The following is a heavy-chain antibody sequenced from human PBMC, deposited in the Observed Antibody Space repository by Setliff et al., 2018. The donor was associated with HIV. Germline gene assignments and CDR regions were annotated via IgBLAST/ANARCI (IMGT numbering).Heavy chain of an antibody. V-gene: IGHV1-2*02. Sequence: ASVKVSCKASGYTFTGYFMHWVRQAPGQGLEWMGWINPNSGATNYAQKFQGRVTMTRDTSISAAYMELSRLRSDDTAVYYCAREYDFWSGYSRYSIRNNWLDPWGQGTLVTVSS. J-gene: IGHJ5*02. CDR1: GYTFTGYF. CDR3: AREYDFWSGYSRYSIRNNWLDP. D-gene: IGHD3-3*01. CDR2: INPNSGAT.